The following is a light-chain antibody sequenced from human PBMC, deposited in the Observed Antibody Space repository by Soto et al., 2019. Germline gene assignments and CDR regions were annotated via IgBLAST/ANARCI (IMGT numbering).Light chain of an antibody. J-gene: IGKJ2*01. Sequence: DIQMTQSPSSLSASVGDRVTITCRASQTISSFVNWFQQKPGKAPKLLIYLSFNLQSGVPSRFSGSGSGTDFTLTINSLQPEDFATYYCQQNYITPYTFGRGTKLEIK. V-gene: IGKV1-39*01. CDR2: LSF. CDR1: QTISSF. CDR3: QQNYITPYT.